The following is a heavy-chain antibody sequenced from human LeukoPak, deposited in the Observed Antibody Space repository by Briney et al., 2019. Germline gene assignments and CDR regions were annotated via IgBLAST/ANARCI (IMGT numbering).Heavy chain of an antibody. CDR2: ISSDGNKK. Sequence: QPGRSLRLSCAASGFTFSNYAIHWVRQAPGKGLEWVAVISSDGNKKDYADSVKGRLTISRDNSKNTLYLQMNSLRTEDTALYYCARGAHKRDDYGGFFDYWGQGTLVTVSS. V-gene: IGHV3-30*04. D-gene: IGHD4-23*01. J-gene: IGHJ4*02. CDR1: GFTFSNYA. CDR3: ARGAHKRDDYGGFFDY.